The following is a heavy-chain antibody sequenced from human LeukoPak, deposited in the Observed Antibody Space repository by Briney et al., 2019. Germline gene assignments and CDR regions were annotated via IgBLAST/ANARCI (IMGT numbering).Heavy chain of an antibody. CDR1: GVSISSYY. CDR3: ARETYDSTDPYYFDY. Sequence: AETLSLTCTVSGVSISSYYWSWIRQPAGKGLEWIGRIYTSGSTNYNPSLKSRVNMSVDTSKHQFSMKMSSVTAAETAVYYCARETYDSTDPYYFDYWGQGTLVTVSS. V-gene: IGHV4-4*07. J-gene: IGHJ4*02. D-gene: IGHD3-22*01. CDR2: IYTSGST.